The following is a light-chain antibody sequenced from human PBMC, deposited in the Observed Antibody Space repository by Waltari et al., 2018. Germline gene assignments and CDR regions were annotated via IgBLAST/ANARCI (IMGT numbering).Light chain of an antibody. Sequence: QSALTQPASVSGSPGQSITISCTGTSSDVGGYNYVSWYQQHPGKAPELMIYDVSNRPSGVSNRFSGSKSGNTASLTISGLQAEDEADYYCSSYTSSSTRAVVVGGGTKLTVL. J-gene: IGLJ2*01. V-gene: IGLV2-14*03. CDR2: DVS. CDR3: SSYTSSSTRAVV. CDR1: SSDVGGYNY.